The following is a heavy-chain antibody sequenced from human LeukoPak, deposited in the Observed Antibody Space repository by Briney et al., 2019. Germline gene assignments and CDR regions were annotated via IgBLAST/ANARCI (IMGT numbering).Heavy chain of an antibody. CDR3: ARDSDYTLDY. J-gene: IGHJ4*02. CDR2: ISSSSSTI. CDR1: GFTFSSYS. Sequence: GGSLRLSCAASGFTFSSYSMNWVRKAPGKGLEWVSYISSSSSTIYYADSVKGRFTISRDNAKNSLYLQMNSLRAEDTAVYYCARDSDYTLDYWGQGTLVTVSS. D-gene: IGHD4-11*01. V-gene: IGHV3-48*01.